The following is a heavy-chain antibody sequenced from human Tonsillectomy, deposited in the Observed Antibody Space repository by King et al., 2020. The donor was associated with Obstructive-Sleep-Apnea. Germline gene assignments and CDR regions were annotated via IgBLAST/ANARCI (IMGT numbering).Heavy chain of an antibody. Sequence: VQLVESGGGVVQPGGSLRLSCAASGFIFSSYGMHWVRQAPGKGLEWVAFIRYDGTDKYYADSVKGRFAISRDNSKKTLYLQMNSLRTEDTAVYCCAKEGLNFGDSWGQGTLVIVSS. CDR2: IRYDGTDK. CDR1: GFIFSSYG. J-gene: IGHJ4*02. CDR3: AKEGLNFGDS. V-gene: IGHV3-30*02. D-gene: IGHD3-16*01.